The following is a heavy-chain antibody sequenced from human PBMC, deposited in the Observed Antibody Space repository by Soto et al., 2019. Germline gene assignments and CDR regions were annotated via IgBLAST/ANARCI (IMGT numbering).Heavy chain of an antibody. CDR1: GGSISSSSYY. D-gene: IGHD2-8*01. CDR2: IYYSGST. J-gene: IGHJ4*02. V-gene: IGHV4-39*01. Sequence: QLQLQESGPGLVKPSETLSLTCTVSGGSISSSSYYWGWIRQPPGKGLEWIGSIYYSGSTYYNPSLKSRVTISVDTSKNQFSLKLSSVTAADTAVYYCARINGAVNRALDYWGQGTLVTVSS. CDR3: ARINGAVNRALDY.